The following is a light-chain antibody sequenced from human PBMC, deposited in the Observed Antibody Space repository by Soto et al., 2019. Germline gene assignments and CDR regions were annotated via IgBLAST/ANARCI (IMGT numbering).Light chain of an antibody. J-gene: IGKJ1*01. CDR3: QQYNSYPWT. V-gene: IGKV1-5*01. CDR1: QSISNW. Sequence: DIQMTQSPSTLSASVGDRVTITCRASQSISNWLAWYQQKPGKAPKLLIYDVSRLESGVPSMFSGSGSGTEFIITISSLQPDDFATYYCQQYNSYPWTFGQGTKVEIK. CDR2: DVS.